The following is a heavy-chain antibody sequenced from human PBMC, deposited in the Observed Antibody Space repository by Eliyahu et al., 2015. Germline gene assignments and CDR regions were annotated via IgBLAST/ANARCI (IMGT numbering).Heavy chain of an antibody. D-gene: IGHD1-26*01. V-gene: IGHV3-33*03. Sequence: QVQLVESGGGVVQSGESLRLSCAGSGFTFGNNGMHWVRQAPGKGLGWVAVIWYDGSNKYYADSVRGRFTISRDNPKNTVYLQMNSLRAEDTAVYYCVRWGPSKTLDYWGQGTLVTVSS. CDR3: VRWGPSKTLDY. CDR2: IWYDGSNK. CDR1: GFTFGNNG. J-gene: IGHJ4*02.